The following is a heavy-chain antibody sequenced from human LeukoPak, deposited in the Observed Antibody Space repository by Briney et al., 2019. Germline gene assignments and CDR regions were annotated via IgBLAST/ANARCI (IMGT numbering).Heavy chain of an antibody. CDR3: ARDLAYSRLDY. J-gene: IGHJ4*02. CDR2: INQDGSEK. D-gene: IGHD5-18*01. V-gene: IGHV3-7*01. CDR1: GLSFSSYW. Sequence: GGSLRLSCAASGLSFSSYWVSWVRQAPAKGLEWVANINQDGSEKHYVDSVTGRFTISRDNAKSSLYLQMDSLRVEDTAFYYCARDLAYSRLDYWGQGVLVTVSS.